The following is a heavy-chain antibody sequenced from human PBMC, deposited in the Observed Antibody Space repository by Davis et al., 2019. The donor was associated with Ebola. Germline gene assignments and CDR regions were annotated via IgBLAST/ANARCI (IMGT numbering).Heavy chain of an antibody. CDR1: GFTFSSYS. V-gene: IGHV3-48*04. J-gene: IGHJ6*04. CDR3: ARGEIVATRYYYYYYGMDV. D-gene: IGHD5-12*01. Sequence: GGSLRLSCAASGFTFSSYSMNWVRQAPGKGLEWVSYISGRSSTIYYADSVKGRFTISRDNAKNSLYLQMNSLRAEDTAVYHCARGEIVATRYYYYYYGMDVWGKGTTVTVSS. CDR2: ISGRSSTI.